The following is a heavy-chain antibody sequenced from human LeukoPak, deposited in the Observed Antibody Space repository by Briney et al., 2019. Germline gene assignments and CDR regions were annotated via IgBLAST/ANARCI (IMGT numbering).Heavy chain of an antibody. V-gene: IGHV1-46*01. CDR1: GYTFTSYY. D-gene: IGHD2-2*01. Sequence: ASVKVSCKASGYTFTSYYMHWVRQAPGQGLEWMGKINPGGGSTNYAQKFQGRVTMTRDTSTSTVYMELSSLRSEDTAVYYCARVVGGIVPGGRDAFDIWGQGTMVTVSS. J-gene: IGHJ3*02. CDR3: ARVVGGIVPGGRDAFDI. CDR2: INPGGGST.